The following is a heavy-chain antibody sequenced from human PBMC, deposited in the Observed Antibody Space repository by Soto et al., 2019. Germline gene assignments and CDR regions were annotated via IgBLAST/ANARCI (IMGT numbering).Heavy chain of an antibody. Sequence: PSETLSLTCAVSGGSISSSNWWSWVRQPPGKGLEWIGEIYHSGSTNYNPSPKSRVTISVDKSKNQFSLKLSSVTAADTAVYYCARRAVVVPAAQGYNWFDPWGQGTLVTVSS. D-gene: IGHD2-2*01. CDR3: ARRAVVVPAAQGYNWFDP. J-gene: IGHJ5*02. CDR2: IYHSGST. V-gene: IGHV4-4*02. CDR1: GGSISSSNW.